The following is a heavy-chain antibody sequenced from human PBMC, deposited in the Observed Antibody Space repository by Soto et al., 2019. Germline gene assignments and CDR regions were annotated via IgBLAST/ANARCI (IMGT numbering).Heavy chain of an antibody. V-gene: IGHV3-30*18. Sequence: GGSLRLSCAASGFTFSSYGMHWVRQAPGKGLEWVAVISYDGSNKYYADSVKGRFTISRDNSKNTLYLQMNSLRAEDTAVYYCANTMVRGLNDAFXIWGQGTMVTVSS. CDR2: ISYDGSNK. CDR3: ANTMVRGLNDAFXI. J-gene: IGHJ3*02. CDR1: GFTFSSYG. D-gene: IGHD3-10*01.